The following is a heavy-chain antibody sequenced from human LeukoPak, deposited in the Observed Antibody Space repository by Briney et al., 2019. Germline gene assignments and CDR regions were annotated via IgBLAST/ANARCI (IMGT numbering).Heavy chain of an antibody. D-gene: IGHD6-19*01. J-gene: IGHJ4*02. CDR1: GFTFGSYA. CDR2: ISGSGGST. V-gene: IGHV3-23*01. Sequence: GGSLRLSCAASGFTFGSYAMSWVRQAPGKGLEWVSAISGSGGSTYYADSVKGRFTISRDNSKNTLYLQMNSLRAEDTAVYYCAKVVSYSSGWYNYWGQGTLVTVSS. CDR3: AKVVSYSSGWYNY.